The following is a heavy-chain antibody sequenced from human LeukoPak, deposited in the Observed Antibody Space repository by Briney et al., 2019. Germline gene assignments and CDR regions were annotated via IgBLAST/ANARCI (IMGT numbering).Heavy chain of an antibody. D-gene: IGHD6-13*01. CDR1: GGSISSSSYY. CDR3: ARAIAAAGLFDY. CDR2: LYYSGST. J-gene: IGHJ4*02. Sequence: SETLSLTCTVSGGSISSSSYYWGWIRQPPGKGLEWIGSLYYSGSTYYNPSLKSRVTISVDTSKNQFSLKLSSVTAADTAVYYCARAIAAAGLFDYWGQGTLVTVSS. V-gene: IGHV4-39*07.